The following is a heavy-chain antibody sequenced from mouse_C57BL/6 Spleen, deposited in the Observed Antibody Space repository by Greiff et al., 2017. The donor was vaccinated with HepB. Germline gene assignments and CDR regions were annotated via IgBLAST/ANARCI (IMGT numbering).Heavy chain of an antibody. J-gene: IGHJ1*03. Sequence: EVQLVESGGGLVQPGGSLSLSCAASGFTFTDYYMSWVRQPPGKALEWLGFIRNKANGYTTEYSASVKGRFTISRDNSQSILYLQMNALRAEDSATYYCARSPHYYGSSYEGYWYFDVWGTGTTVTVSS. CDR1: GFTFTDYY. V-gene: IGHV7-3*01. D-gene: IGHD1-1*01. CDR3: ARSPHYYGSSYEGYWYFDV. CDR2: IRNKANGYTT.